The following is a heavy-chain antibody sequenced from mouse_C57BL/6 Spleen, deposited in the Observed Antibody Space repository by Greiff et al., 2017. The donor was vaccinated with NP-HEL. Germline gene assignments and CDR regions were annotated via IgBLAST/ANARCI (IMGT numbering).Heavy chain of an antibody. V-gene: IGHV5-4*01. D-gene: IGHD2-5*01. J-gene: IGHJ3*01. CDR2: ISDGGSYT. CDR3: ARDQSNYGVRFAY. Sequence: EVQGVESGGGLVKPGGSLKLSCAASGFTFSSYAMSWVRQTPEKRLEWVATISDGGSYTYYPDNVKGRFTISRDNAKNNLYLQMSHLKSEDTAMYYCARDQSNYGVRFAYWGQGTLVTVSA. CDR1: GFTFSSYA.